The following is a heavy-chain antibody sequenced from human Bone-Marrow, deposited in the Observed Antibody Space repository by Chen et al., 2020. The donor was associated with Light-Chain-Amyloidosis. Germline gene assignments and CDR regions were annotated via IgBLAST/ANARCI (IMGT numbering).Heavy chain of an antibody. CDR2: INPISGSA. D-gene: IGHD4-17*01. CDR3: ARMMTTVTTTDY. V-gene: IGHV1-46*01. CDR1: GYIFTKYY. J-gene: IGHJ4*02. Sequence: QVQLVQSGAEVKKPGASVKISCKASGYIFTKYYMHWVRQAPGEGFEWMGIINPISGSASYAEKFEGRVTMTSDTSTSTFYMELSSLKSEDTAVYYCARMMTTVTTTDYWGQGALVTVSS.